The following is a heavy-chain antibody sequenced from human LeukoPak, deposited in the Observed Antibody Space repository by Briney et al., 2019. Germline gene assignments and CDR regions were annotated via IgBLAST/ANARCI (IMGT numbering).Heavy chain of an antibody. J-gene: IGHJ3*02. CDR1: GFTFSGSA. CDR3: ARSYGADAFDI. V-gene: IGHV3-48*01. CDR2: ITSSSSAI. D-gene: IGHD4/OR15-4a*01. Sequence: GGSLKLSCAASGFTFSGSAMHWVRQAPGRGLEWLSHITSSSSAIYYADSVKGRFTISRDNAKNSLYLQMNSLRAEDTAVYYCARSYGADAFDIRGQGTMVTVSS.